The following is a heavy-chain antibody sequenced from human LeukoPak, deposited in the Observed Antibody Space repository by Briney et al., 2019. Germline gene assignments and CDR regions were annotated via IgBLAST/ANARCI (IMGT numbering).Heavy chain of an antibody. CDR1: GFTFSSYG. Sequence: GRSLRLSRAASGFTFSSYGMHWVRQAPGKGLEWVAVISYDGSNKYYADSVKGRFTISRDNSKNTLYLQMNSLRAEDTAVYYCAKAGAVVVVAAKYFDYWGQGTLVTVSS. D-gene: IGHD2-15*01. CDR3: AKAGAVVVVAAKYFDY. V-gene: IGHV3-30*18. J-gene: IGHJ4*02. CDR2: ISYDGSNK.